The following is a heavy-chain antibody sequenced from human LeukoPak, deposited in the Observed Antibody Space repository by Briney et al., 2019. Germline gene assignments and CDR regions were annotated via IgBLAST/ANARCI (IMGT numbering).Heavy chain of an antibody. CDR1: GFTFTSFA. CDR2: ISSSSSYI. D-gene: IGHD6-13*01. Sequence: GGTLRLSCAASGFTFTSFAMSWVRQAPGKGLEWVSSISSSSSYIYYADSVKGRFTISRDNAKNSLYLQMNSLRAEDTAVYYCARVVLGSSSWRNWFDPWGQGTLVTVSS. J-gene: IGHJ5*02. CDR3: ARVVLGSSSWRNWFDP. V-gene: IGHV3-21*01.